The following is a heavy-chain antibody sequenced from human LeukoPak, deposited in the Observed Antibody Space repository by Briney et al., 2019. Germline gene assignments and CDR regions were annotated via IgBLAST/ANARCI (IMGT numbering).Heavy chain of an antibody. CDR2: ISADGGDT. J-gene: IGHJ6*02. CDR1: GFTFSSYA. Sequence: GGSLRLSCAASGFTFSSYAMSWVRQAPGKGLEWVSVISADGGDTNLADSVKGRFTISRDNSNSTLYLQMNSLRDEDTAVYYCARDDCSSTSCNYYYYGMDVWGQGTTVTVSS. CDR3: ARDDCSSTSCNYYYYGMDV. D-gene: IGHD2-2*01. V-gene: IGHV3-23*01.